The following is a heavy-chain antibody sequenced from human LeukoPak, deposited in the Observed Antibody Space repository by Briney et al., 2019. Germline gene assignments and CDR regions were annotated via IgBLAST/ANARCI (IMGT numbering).Heavy chain of an antibody. CDR3: ARAFYGSGSYYLDY. J-gene: IGHJ4*02. CDR1: GFTFSSYS. Sequence: GGSLRLSCAASGFTFSSYSMDWVRQAPGKGLEWVSSISSSSSYIYYADSVKGRFTISRDNAKNSLYLRMNSLRAEDTAVYYCARAFYGSGSYYLDYWGQGTLVTVSS. CDR2: ISSSSSYI. D-gene: IGHD3-10*01. V-gene: IGHV3-21*01.